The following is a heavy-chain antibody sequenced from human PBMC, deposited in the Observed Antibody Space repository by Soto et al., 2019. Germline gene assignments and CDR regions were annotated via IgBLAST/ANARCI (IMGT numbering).Heavy chain of an antibody. Sequence: QVQLQESGPGLVKPSETLSLTCTVSGGSLSNYYWSWIRQPPGKGLEWIGYIYYRGRTNYNPSLKSRLTMSVDTSKNQVSLKLNSVTAADTAVYYCARNDHGGNPFFANWGQGTLVTVSS. CDR1: GGSLSNYY. V-gene: IGHV4-59*01. CDR2: IYYRGRT. D-gene: IGHD4-17*01. CDR3: ARNDHGGNPFFAN. J-gene: IGHJ4*02.